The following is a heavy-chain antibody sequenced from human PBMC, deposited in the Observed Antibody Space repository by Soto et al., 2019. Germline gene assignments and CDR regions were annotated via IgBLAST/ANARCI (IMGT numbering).Heavy chain of an antibody. Sequence: GGSLRLSCAASGFTFGNFAMSWVRQTPGKGLEWVSGISGSGGSTYYADSVKGRFTISRDNSKNTLYLQMNSLGAEDTATFYCARTESSGWSTRYGMDVWGQGTTVTVSS. CDR2: ISGSGGST. J-gene: IGHJ6*02. D-gene: IGHD6-19*01. CDR3: ARTESSGWSTRYGMDV. CDR1: GFTFGNFA. V-gene: IGHV3-23*01.